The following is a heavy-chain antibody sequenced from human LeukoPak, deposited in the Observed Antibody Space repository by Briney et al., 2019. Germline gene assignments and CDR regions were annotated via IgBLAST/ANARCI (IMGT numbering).Heavy chain of an antibody. V-gene: IGHV4-38-2*01. CDR2: SGST. CDR1: GFTFSSYS. Sequence: PGGSLRLSCAAAGFTFSSYSMNWVRQAPGKGLEWIGSGSTSYTPSLKSRLTITVDTSKNHFSLKLSSVPAADTAVYFCASPRGADSGGYYTWYFHHWGQGILVTVSS. CDR3: ASPRGADSGGYYTWYFHH. D-gene: IGHD3-22*01. J-gene: IGHJ1*01.